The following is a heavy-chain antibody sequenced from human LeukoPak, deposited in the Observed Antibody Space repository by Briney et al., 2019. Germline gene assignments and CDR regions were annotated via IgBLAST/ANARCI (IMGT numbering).Heavy chain of an antibody. V-gene: IGHV3-21*01. CDR1: GFTFRSYS. D-gene: IGHD1-26*01. CDR2: ISSSSTYI. Sequence: GGSLRLSCAASGFTFRSYSMTWVRQAPGKGLEWVSSISSSSTYIYYADSVKGRFTISRDNAKNSLYLQMNSLRAEDTAVYYCARGWGGLLGEYFQHWGQGTLVTVSP. CDR3: ARGWGGLLGEYFQH. J-gene: IGHJ1*01.